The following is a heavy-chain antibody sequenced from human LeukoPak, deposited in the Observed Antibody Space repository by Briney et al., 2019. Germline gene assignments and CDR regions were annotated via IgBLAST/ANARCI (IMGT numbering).Heavy chain of an antibody. Sequence: ASVKVSCKVSGYTLTELSMHWVRQAPGKGLEWMGGFDPEDGEAIYAQKFQGRVTMTEDTSTDTAYMELSSLRSEDTAVYYCATVSLIMSPSLDYWGQGTLVTVSS. CDR1: GYTLTELS. CDR2: FDPEDGEA. CDR3: ATVSLIMSPSLDY. J-gene: IGHJ4*02. D-gene: IGHD3-16*01. V-gene: IGHV1-24*01.